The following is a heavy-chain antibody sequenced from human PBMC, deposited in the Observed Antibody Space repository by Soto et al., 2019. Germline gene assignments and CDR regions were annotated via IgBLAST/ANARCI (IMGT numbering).Heavy chain of an antibody. CDR2: IYYRGST. Sequence: QVQLQESGPGLVKPSETLSLTCTVSGGSLTSGSYYWSWIRQPTGKGLEWIGNIYYRGSTNYNPSLKSRVNISVDTSKHQFYLKLSSVTAADTAVYYCERMDTVTMWEDQWGQGTLVTVSS. D-gene: IGHD4-17*01. CDR3: ERMDTVTMWEDQ. V-gene: IGHV4-61*01. J-gene: IGHJ4*02. CDR1: GGSLTSGSYY.